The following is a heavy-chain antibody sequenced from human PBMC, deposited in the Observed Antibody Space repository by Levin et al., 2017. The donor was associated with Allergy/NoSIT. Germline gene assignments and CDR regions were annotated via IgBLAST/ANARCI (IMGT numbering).Heavy chain of an antibody. V-gene: IGHV3-30*18. CDR3: AKDRSSSWTLDY. J-gene: IGHJ4*02. Sequence: RAGGSLRLSCAASGFTFRRNGMHWVRQAPGKGLEWVAVISYDGSNEYYADSVKGRFTVSRDNSKNTLFLQMNSLRAEDTAVYYCAKDRSSSWTLDYWGQGTLVIVSS. CDR2: ISYDGSNE. CDR1: GFTFRRNG. D-gene: IGHD6-13*01.